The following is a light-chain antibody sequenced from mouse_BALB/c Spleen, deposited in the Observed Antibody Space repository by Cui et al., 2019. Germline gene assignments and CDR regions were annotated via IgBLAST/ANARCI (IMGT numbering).Light chain of an antibody. CDR1: SSVSY. CDR2: RTS. J-gene: IGKJ4*01. V-gene: IGKV4-61*01. Sequence: QIVLTQSPAIMSASPGEKVTISCSSSSSVSYMYWYQQKPGSYPKPGIYRTSNLAAGVPARFSGSGSGTSYSLTISSMEAEDAATYYCQQYHSYPFTFGSGTKLEIK. CDR3: QQYHSYPFT.